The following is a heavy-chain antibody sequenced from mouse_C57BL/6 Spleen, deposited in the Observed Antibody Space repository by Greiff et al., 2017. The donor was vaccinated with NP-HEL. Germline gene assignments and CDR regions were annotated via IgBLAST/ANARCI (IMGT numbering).Heavy chain of an antibody. V-gene: IGHV1-81*01. Sequence: VQLQQSGAELARPGASVKLSCKASGYTFTSYGISWVKQRTGQGLEWIGEIYPRSGNTYYNEKFKGKATLTADKFSSTAYMELRSLTSEDSAVYFCASETAQSSFAYWGQRTLVTVSA. J-gene: IGHJ3*01. CDR2: IYPRSGNT. D-gene: IGHD3-2*02. CDR1: GYTFTSYG. CDR3: ASETAQSSFAY.